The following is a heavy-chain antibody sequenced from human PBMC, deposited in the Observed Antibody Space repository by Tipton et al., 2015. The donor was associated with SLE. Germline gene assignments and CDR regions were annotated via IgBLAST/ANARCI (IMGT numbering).Heavy chain of an antibody. Sequence: GSLRLSCTASGFTFSDYYMNWIRQAPGKGLEWVSYISTTGSTTYYADSAKGRFTISRDNAKNSLYLQINSLRAEDTAVYYCARYGNILTGYWISTYFDYWGQGTLVSVSS. CDR3: ARYGNILTGYWISTYFDY. V-gene: IGHV3-11*01. CDR1: GFTFSDYY. J-gene: IGHJ4*02. D-gene: IGHD3-9*01. CDR2: ISTTGSTT.